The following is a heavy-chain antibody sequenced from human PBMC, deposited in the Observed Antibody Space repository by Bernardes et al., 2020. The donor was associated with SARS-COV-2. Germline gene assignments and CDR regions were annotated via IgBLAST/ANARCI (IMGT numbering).Heavy chain of an antibody. Sequence: SQTLSLTCAISGDSVSSNSAAWNWIRQSPSRGLEWLGRTYYRSKWYNDYAVSVKSRITINPDTSKNQFSLQLNSVTPEDTAVYYCARDRGGLYCSSTSCYRVGMDVWSRGTTVTVAS. CDR1: GDSVSSNSAA. CDR2: TYYRSKWYN. V-gene: IGHV6-1*01. J-gene: IGHJ6*01. D-gene: IGHD2-2*01. CDR3: ARDRGGLYCSSTSCYRVGMDV.